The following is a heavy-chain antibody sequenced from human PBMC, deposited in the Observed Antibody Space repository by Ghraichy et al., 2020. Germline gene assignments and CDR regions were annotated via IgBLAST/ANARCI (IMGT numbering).Heavy chain of an antibody. CDR3: ARDSRVVPAANDY. D-gene: IGHD2-2*01. V-gene: IGHV3-74*01. CDR1: GFTFSSHW. CDR2: TNSDGSIT. J-gene: IGHJ4*02. Sequence: GGSLRLSCAASGFTFSSHWMHWVRQAPGKGLVWVSRTNSDGSITNYADSVKGRFTISRDNAKNTLFLQMNSLRAEDTAVYYCARDSRVVPAANDYWGQGTLVTVSS.